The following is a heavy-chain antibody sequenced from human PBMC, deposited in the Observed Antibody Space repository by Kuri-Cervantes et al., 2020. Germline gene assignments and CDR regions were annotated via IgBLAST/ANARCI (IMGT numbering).Heavy chain of an antibody. Sequence: GESLKISCSASGFTFSDYYMSWIRQAPGKGLEWVSYISSSGSTIYYADSVKVRFTISRDNAKNSLYLQMNSLRAEDTAVYFCARWGNFDNLYYFASWGQGALVTVSS. V-gene: IGHV3-11*04. CDR3: ARWGNFDNLYYFAS. J-gene: IGHJ4*02. CDR1: GFTFSDYY. D-gene: IGHD3-16*01. CDR2: ISSSGSTI.